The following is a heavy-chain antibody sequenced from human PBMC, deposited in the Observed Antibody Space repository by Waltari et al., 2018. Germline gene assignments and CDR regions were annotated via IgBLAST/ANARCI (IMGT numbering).Heavy chain of an antibody. CDR3: AKGGDCNGGSCNFDY. Sequence: QVQLVQSGAEVKKPGASVKVSCKHSGYTFTDWYMYWVRQAPGQGLEWMGRISPNSGGTNYAQKFQGRVTMTRDTSISTAYMELSRLTSDDTAVYYCAKGGDCNGGSCNFDYWGQGTVVTVSS. V-gene: IGHV1-2*06. CDR1: GYTFTDWY. J-gene: IGHJ4*02. D-gene: IGHD2-15*01. CDR2: ISPNSGGT.